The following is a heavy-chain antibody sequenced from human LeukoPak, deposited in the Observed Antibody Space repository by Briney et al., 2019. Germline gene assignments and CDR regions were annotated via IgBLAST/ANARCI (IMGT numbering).Heavy chain of an antibody. Sequence: PSETLSLTCTVSGGSISSYYWSWIRQPPGKGLEWIGYIYYSGSTNYNPSLKSRVTISVDTSKNQFSLKLSSVTAAETAVYYCARGAAGGYCSSTSCYNWFDPWGQGTLVTVSS. CDR1: GGSISSYY. V-gene: IGHV4-59*01. CDR3: ARGAAGGYCSSTSCYNWFDP. CDR2: IYYSGST. J-gene: IGHJ5*02. D-gene: IGHD2-2*01.